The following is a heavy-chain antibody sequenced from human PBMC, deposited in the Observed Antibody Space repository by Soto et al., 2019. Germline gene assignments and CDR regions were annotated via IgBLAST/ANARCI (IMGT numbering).Heavy chain of an antibody. CDR3: ARGFGYDSFEY. V-gene: IGHV4-31*11. CDR1: GGSFRGYY. D-gene: IGHD5-12*01. J-gene: IGHJ4*02. CDR2: IYFSGIT. Sequence: PSETLSRSFAVYGGSFRGYYWSWIRQLPGKVLEWIGYIYFSGITYYNPSIESRVTISLDTSQNKFSLKLSSVTAAETAVYYCARGFGYDSFEYWGQGILDNVSS.